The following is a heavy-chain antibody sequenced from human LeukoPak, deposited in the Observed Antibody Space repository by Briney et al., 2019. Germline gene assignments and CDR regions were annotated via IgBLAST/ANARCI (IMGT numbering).Heavy chain of an antibody. CDR1: GYTLTGYY. CDR3: AKNPYEYYFDY. J-gene: IGHJ4*02. Sequence: ASVKVSCKASGYTLTGYYMHWVRQAPGQGLEWMGWINPSSGDTNYARKFQGRVTMTRDTSINTAYMELSRLRSDDTAVYYCAKNPYEYYFDYWGQGTLVTVSS. CDR2: INPSSGDT. V-gene: IGHV1-2*02. D-gene: IGHD5-12*01.